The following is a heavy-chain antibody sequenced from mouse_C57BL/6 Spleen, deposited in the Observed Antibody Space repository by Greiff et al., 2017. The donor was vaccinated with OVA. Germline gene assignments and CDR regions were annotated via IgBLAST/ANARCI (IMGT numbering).Heavy chain of an antibody. CDR1: GFTFSDYY. D-gene: IGHD2-4*01. J-gene: IGHJ3*01. CDR2: ISNGGGST. V-gene: IGHV5-12*01. Sequence: EVQRVESGGGLVQPGGSLKLSCAASGFTFSDYYMYWVRQTPEKRLEWVAYISNGGGSTYYPDTVKGRFTISRDNAKNTLYLQMSRLKSEDTAMYYCARLYDYDGWFAYWGQGTLVTVSA. CDR3: ARLYDYDGWFAY.